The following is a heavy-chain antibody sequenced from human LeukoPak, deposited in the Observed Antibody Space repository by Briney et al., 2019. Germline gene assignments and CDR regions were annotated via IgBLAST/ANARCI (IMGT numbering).Heavy chain of an antibody. CDR3: AGIGYSSSSEVYYYYYMDV. Sequence: PSETLSLTCTVSGGSISSHYWSWIRQPPGKGLEWIGYIYYSGSTNYNPSPKSRVTISVDTSKNQFSLKLSSVTAADTAVYYCAGIGYSSSSEVYYYYYMDVWGKGTTVTVSS. D-gene: IGHD6-6*01. CDR1: GGSISSHY. V-gene: IGHV4-59*11. CDR2: IYYSGST. J-gene: IGHJ6*03.